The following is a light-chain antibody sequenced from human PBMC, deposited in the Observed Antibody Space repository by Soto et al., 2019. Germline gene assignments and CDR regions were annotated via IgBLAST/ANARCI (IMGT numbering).Light chain of an antibody. CDR2: AAS. CDR3: QQYNSYPIT. V-gene: IGKV1-39*01. CDR1: QSISSY. J-gene: IGKJ5*01. Sequence: DIQMTQSPSSRSASVGDRVTITCRASQSISSYLNWYQQKPGKAPKLLIYAASSLQSGVPSRFSGSGSGTDFTLTISSLQPEDFATYYCQQYNSYPITFGQGTRLEIK.